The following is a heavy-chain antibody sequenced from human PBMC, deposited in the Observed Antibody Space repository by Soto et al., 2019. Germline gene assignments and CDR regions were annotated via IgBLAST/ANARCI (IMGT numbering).Heavy chain of an antibody. CDR2: IYYSGST. CDR3: ARDPRGEDSNYGGYYYYYFDV. J-gene: IGHJ6*03. V-gene: IGHV4-59*01. CDR1: GGSISSYY. D-gene: IGHD4-4*01. Sequence: SETLSLTCTVSGGSISSYYWSWIRQPPGKGLEWIGYIYYSGSTNYNTSLKSRVTISVETSKTQISLKLSSVTAADTAVYYCARDPRGEDSNYGGYYYYYFDVWGKGTTVTVSS.